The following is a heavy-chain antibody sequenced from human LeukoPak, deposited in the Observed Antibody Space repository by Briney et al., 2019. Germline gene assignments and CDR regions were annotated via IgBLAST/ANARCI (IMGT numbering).Heavy chain of an antibody. CDR2: IYTSGST. V-gene: IGHV4-4*07. CDR1: GGSINNYH. D-gene: IGHD6-13*01. CDR3: ARALGSSSNR. Sequence: SKTLSLTCTVSGGSINNYHWNWIRQPAGKGLEWIGHIYTSGSTDYNPSLKSRVTISQGKSKDQFSLELTSLTAADTAVYYCARALGSSSNRWGQGTLVTVSS. J-gene: IGHJ4*02.